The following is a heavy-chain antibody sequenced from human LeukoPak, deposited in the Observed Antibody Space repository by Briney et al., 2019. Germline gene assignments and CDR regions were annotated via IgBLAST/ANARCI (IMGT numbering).Heavy chain of an antibody. CDR1: GFTFSSYA. D-gene: IGHD6-19*01. CDR2: ISYDGSNK. Sequence: HAGRSLRPSCAASGFTFSSYAMHWVRQAPGKGLEWVAVISYDGSNKYYADSVKGRFTISRDNSKNTLYLQMNSLRAEDTAVYYCARVRGSGWYVAFDYWGQGTLVTVSS. V-gene: IGHV3-30-3*01. CDR3: ARVRGSGWYVAFDY. J-gene: IGHJ4*02.